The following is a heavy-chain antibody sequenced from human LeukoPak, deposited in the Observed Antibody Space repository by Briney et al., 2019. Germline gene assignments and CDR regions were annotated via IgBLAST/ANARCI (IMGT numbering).Heavy chain of an antibody. Sequence: ASVKVSCKVSGYTLTELSMHWVRQAPGKGLEWMGGFDPEDGETIYAQKFQGGVTMTEDTSTDTAYMELSSLRSEGTAVYYCATSHIDYDILTGAFDIWGQGTLVTVSS. CDR2: FDPEDGET. J-gene: IGHJ4*02. V-gene: IGHV1-24*01. D-gene: IGHD3-9*01. CDR3: ATSHIDYDILTGAFDI. CDR1: GYTLTELS.